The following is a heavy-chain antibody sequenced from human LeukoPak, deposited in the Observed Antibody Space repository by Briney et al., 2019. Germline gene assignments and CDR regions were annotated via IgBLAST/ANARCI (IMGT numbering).Heavy chain of an antibody. CDR3: ARGDDILTGYHP. D-gene: IGHD3-9*01. J-gene: IGHJ5*02. CDR2: IYHSGST. CDR1: GYSISSGYY. Sequence: SETLSLTCTVSGYSISSGYYWGWIRQPPGKGLEWIGSIYHSGSTYYNPSLKSRVTISVDTSKNQFSLKLSSVTAADTAVYYCARGDDILTGYHPWGQGTLATVSS. V-gene: IGHV4-38-2*02.